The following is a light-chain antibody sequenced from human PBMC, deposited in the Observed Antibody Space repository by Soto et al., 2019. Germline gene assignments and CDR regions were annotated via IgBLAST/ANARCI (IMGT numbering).Light chain of an antibody. V-gene: IGKV3-20*01. CDR1: QRINSRY. J-gene: IGKJ3*01. CDR2: GAS. Sequence: EIVLTQSPGTLSLSPGERATLSCRASQRINSRYLAWYQQKPGQAPRLLIYGASSRAPGIPDRFSGSGSGTEFTLTISRLEPEDVAVYYCQQFGSSSGFTFGPGTKVDIK. CDR3: QQFGSSSGFT.